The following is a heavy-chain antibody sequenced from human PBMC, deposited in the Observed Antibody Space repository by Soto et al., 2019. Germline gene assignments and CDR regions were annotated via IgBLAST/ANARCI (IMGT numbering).Heavy chain of an antibody. CDR3: AKEGRSYDDFWSGSIGSFDI. CDR1: GFTFKNHA. J-gene: IGHJ3*02. CDR2: ISYDGSNK. D-gene: IGHD3-3*01. Sequence: QGQLVESGGDAVQPGRSLSLSCVGSGFTFKNHAMHWFRLAPVQGLEWVAYISYDGSNKAYGDSVQGRFTISRDNSKNTVILQMNSLRVEDTGVFHCAKEGRSYDDFWSGSIGSFDIWGRGTTVTVSS. V-gene: IGHV3-30*18.